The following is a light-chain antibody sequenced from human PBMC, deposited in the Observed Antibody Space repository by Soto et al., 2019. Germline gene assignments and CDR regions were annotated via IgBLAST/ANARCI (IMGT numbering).Light chain of an antibody. Sequence: DTQMTQSPSSLSASVGDRVTITCQASQDISKYLSWYQQKPGKVPKLLIYAASTLQSGVPSRFSGSGSGTDFTLTISSLQPEDVATYYCQKYNSAPWTFGQGTKVEIK. CDR1: QDISKY. CDR3: QKYNSAPWT. CDR2: AAS. V-gene: IGKV1-27*01. J-gene: IGKJ1*01.